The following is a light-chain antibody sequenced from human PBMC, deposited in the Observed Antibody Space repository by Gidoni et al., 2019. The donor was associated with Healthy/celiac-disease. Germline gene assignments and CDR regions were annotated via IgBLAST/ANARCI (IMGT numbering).Light chain of an antibody. CDR1: QSVSSY. V-gene: IGKV3-11*01. CDR3: QQRSNWPPVT. Sequence: ETGFTLSPATLSLCPGERATLSCRASQSVSSYLAWYQQKPGQAPRLLIYDASNRATGIPARFSGSGCGTDLTLTISSLEPEDFAVYYCQQRSNWPPVTFGQGTRLEIK. CDR2: DAS. J-gene: IGKJ5*01.